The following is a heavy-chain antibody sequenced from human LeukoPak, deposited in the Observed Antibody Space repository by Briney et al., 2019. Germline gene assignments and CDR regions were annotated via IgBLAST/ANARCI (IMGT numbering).Heavy chain of an antibody. Sequence: PSETLSLTCTVSGGSISSGGYYWSWIRQPPGKGLEWIGYIYHSGSTYYNPSLKSRVTISVDRSKNQFSLKLSSVTAADTAVYYCARGGDYGDYGYYFDYWGQGTLVTVSS. V-gene: IGHV4-30-2*01. J-gene: IGHJ4*02. CDR2: IYHSGST. CDR1: GGSISSGGYY. D-gene: IGHD4-17*01. CDR3: ARGGDYGDYGYYFDY.